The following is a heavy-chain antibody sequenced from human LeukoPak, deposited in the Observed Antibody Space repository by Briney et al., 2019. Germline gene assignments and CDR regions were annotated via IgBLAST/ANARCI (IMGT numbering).Heavy chain of an antibody. CDR1: GSSFTSYW. Sequence: GESLKISCKGSGSSFTSYWIGWVRQLPGKGLEWMGIIYPGDSDTRYSPSFQGQVTISADKSISTAYLQWSSLKASDTAMYYCARLLGYCSGGSCYSGVSDYWGQGTLVTVSS. J-gene: IGHJ4*02. V-gene: IGHV5-51*01. CDR2: IYPGDSDT. D-gene: IGHD2-15*01. CDR3: ARLLGYCSGGSCYSGVSDY.